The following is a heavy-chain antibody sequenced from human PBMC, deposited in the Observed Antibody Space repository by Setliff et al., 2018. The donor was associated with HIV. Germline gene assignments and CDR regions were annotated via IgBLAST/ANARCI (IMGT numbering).Heavy chain of an antibody. V-gene: IGHV1-69*13. CDR3: ASPQPQGANQLLWSFDS. J-gene: IGHJ4*02. CDR1: GGTFSSQA. Sequence: VASVKVSCKASGGTFSSQAISWVRQAPGQGLEWMGGIIPIFGTANYAQKFQGRVTITADESTNTAYIELSSLRSEDTAVYYCASPQPQGANQLLWSFDSWGQGALVTVSS. CDR2: IIPIFGTA. D-gene: IGHD2-2*01.